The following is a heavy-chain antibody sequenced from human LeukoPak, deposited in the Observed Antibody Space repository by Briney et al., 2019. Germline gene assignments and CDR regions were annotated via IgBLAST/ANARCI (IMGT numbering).Heavy chain of an antibody. CDR2: IYYSGST. V-gene: IGHV4-30-4*07. CDR1: GGSISSGGYS. D-gene: IGHD6-13*01. J-gene: IGHJ5*02. Sequence: SQTLSLTCAVSGGSISSGGYSWSWIRQPPGKGLEWIGYIYYSGSTYYNPSLKSRVTISVDTSKNQFSLKLSSVTAADTAVYYCARDHGSSSWTRRFDPWGQGTLVTVSS. CDR3: ARDHGSSSWTRRFDP.